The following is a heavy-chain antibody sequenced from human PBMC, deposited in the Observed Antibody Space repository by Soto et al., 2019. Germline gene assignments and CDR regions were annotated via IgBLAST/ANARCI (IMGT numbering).Heavy chain of an antibody. Sequence: ASVKVSCKASAYTFISYGISWVRQAPGQGLEWMGWISGYNDNTNYAQNLQGRVTLTTDTSTSTAYMELRSLRSDDTAVYYCARDEPIVGGTKIDYWGQGTLVTVFS. D-gene: IGHD1-26*01. J-gene: IGHJ4*02. CDR2: ISGYNDNT. V-gene: IGHV1-18*01. CDR3: ARDEPIVGGTKIDY. CDR1: AYTFISYG.